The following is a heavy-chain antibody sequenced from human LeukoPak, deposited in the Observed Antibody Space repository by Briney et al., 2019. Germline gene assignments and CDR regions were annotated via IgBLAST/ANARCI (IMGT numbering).Heavy chain of an antibody. Sequence: PGGSLRLSCAASGFPVSSNYMSWGRQAPGKGVECGSVIYSGGTTYYADSVKGRFTTSRDNSKNTLYLQMNSLRAEDTAVYYCARDRYYYDSSGYFIFDYWGQGTLVTVSS. J-gene: IGHJ4*02. V-gene: IGHV3-53*01. CDR3: ARDRYYYDSSGYFIFDY. D-gene: IGHD3-22*01. CDR1: GFPVSSNY. CDR2: IYSGGTT.